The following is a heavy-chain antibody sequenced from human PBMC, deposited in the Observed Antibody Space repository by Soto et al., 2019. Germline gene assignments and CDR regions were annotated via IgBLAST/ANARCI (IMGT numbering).Heavy chain of an antibody. CDR2: ISYDGSNK. CDR3: ARESNDILTGCFDY. CDR1: GFTFSSYA. J-gene: IGHJ4*02. Sequence: QVQLVESGGGVVQPGRSLRLSCAASGFTFSSYAMHWVRQAPGKGLEWVAVISYDGSNKYYADSVKGRFTISRDNSKNTLYLQMNSLRAEDTAVYYGARESNDILTGCFDYWGQGTLVNVSS. D-gene: IGHD3-9*01. V-gene: IGHV3-30-3*01.